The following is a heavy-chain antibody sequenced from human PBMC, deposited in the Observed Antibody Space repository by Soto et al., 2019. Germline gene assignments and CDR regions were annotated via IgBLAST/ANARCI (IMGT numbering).Heavy chain of an antibody. J-gene: IGHJ5*02. D-gene: IGHD3-22*01. CDR1: GYTFTSYC. Sequence: ASVKVSCKASGYTFTSYCISWVRQAPGQGLEWMGWISAYNGNTNYAQKLQGRVTMTTDTSTSTAYMELRSLRSDDTAVYYCAKSHGSGYWFDPWGQGSLVPVSS. CDR3: AKSHGSGYWFDP. V-gene: IGHV1-18*04. CDR2: ISAYNGNT.